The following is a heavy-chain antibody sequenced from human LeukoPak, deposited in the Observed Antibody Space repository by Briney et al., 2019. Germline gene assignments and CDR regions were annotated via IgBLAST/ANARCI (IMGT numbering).Heavy chain of an antibody. CDR2: FDPEDGET. D-gene: IGHD6-13*01. J-gene: IGHJ2*01. CDR3: ATVEQQLAFLYYWYFDL. Sequence: ASVKVSCKVSGYTLTELSMHWVRQAPGKGLEWMGGFDPEDGETIYAQKFQGRVTMTEDTSTDTAYMELSSLRSEDTAVYYCATVEQQLAFLYYWYFDLWGRGTLVTVSS. CDR1: GYTLTELS. V-gene: IGHV1-24*01.